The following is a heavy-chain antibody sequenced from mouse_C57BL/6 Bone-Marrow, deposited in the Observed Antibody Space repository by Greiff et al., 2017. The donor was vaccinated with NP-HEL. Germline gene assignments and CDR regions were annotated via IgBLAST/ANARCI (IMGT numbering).Heavy chain of an antibody. D-gene: IGHD1-1*01. CDR3: AILLTFNY. V-gene: IGHV1-69*01. J-gene: IGHJ2*01. Sequence: QVQLQQPGAELVMPGASVKLSCKASGYTFTSYWMHWVKQRPGQGLEWIGEIDPSDSYTNYNQKFKGKSTLTVDKSSSTAYMQLSSLTSEDSAVYYCAILLTFNYWGQGTTLTVSS. CDR1: GYTFTSYW. CDR2: IDPSDSYT.